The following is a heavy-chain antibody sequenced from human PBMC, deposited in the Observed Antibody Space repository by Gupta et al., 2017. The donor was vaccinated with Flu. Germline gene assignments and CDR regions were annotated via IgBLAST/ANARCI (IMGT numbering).Heavy chain of an antibody. CDR3: AKVQDINYDSFSLGFHAFDI. V-gene: IGHV3-9*01. J-gene: IGHJ3*02. Sequence: EVQLVESGGGLEQPGRSLRLSCAASGFTFQDYAMHWVRQAPGKGLEWVSGISWRSDTVGYADSVKGRFTISRDNAKNSLFLQMNSLRLEDSALYYCAKVQDINYDSFSLGFHAFDIWGQGTTVTVSS. CDR1: GFTFQDYA. CDR2: ISWRSDTV. D-gene: IGHD3-22*01.